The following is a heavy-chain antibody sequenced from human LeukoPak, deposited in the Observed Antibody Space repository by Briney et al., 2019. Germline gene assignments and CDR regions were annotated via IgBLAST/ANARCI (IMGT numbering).Heavy chain of an antibody. CDR3: ARAQRPSYWSGYYNYYYYMDV. J-gene: IGHJ6*03. CDR1: GFTFSSYA. Sequence: GGSLRLSCAASGFTFSSYAMHWVRQAPGKGLEWVAVISYDGSNKYYADSVKGRFTISRDNSKNTLYLQMNSLRAEDTAVYYCARAQRPSYWSGYYNYYYYMDVWGKGTTVTVSS. CDR2: ISYDGSNK. V-gene: IGHV3-30*04. D-gene: IGHD3-3*01.